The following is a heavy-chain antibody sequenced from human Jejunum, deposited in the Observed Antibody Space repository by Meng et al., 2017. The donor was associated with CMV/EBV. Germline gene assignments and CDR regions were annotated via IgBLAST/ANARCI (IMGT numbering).Heavy chain of an antibody. J-gene: IGHJ6*02. CDR2: IYPDDSNT. D-gene: IGHD1-1*01. V-gene: IGHV5-51*01. CDR3: VRLSGEGYSLDNYGMDV. CDR1: FSTYW. Sequence: FSTYWIGWVRQMPGNGLESMGIIYPDDSNTRYSPSFQGQVTISADKSISTAYLQWTSLKALDTAMYYCVRLSGEGYSLDNYGMDVWGQGTTVTVSS.